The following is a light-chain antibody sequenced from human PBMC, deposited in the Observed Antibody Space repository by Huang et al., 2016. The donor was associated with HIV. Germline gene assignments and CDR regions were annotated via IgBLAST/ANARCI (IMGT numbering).Light chain of an antibody. J-gene: IGKJ1*01. V-gene: IGKV3-11*01. Sequence: EIVLTQSPATLSLSPGERATLSCRASQSVRSYLAWYQQKPGQAPRLLIYDASNRATGIPARFSGSGSGTDFTLTISSLEPEDFAVYYCQQRSHWWTFGQGTKVEIK. CDR2: DAS. CDR1: QSVRSY. CDR3: QQRSHWWT.